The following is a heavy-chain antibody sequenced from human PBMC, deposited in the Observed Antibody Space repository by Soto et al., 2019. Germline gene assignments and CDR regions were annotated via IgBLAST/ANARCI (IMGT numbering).Heavy chain of an antibody. CDR1: GGSINSAGHS. CDR3: ARLPIAAAGLYYYYGMDV. CDR2: SYHSGSS. D-gene: IGHD6-13*01. J-gene: IGHJ6*02. V-gene: IGHV4-30-2*06. Sequence: PSETLSLTCTVSGGSINSAGHSWGWVRQSPGKGLEWIGYSYHSGSSYYNPSLQSRVTISVDRSKAQFSLKLSSVTAADTAVYYCARLPIAAAGLYYYYGMDVWGQGTTVTVSS.